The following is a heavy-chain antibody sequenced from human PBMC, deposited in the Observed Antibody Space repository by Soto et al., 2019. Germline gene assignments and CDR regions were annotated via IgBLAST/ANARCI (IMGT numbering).Heavy chain of an antibody. V-gene: IGHV3-30*18. Sequence: QVQLVESGGGVVQPGRSLRLSCAASGFTFSSYGMHWVRQAPGKGLEWVAVISYDGSNKYYADSVKGRFTISRDNSKNTLYLQMNSLRAEDTAVYYCAKDWVLYCSGGSYYRFDYWGQGTLVTVSS. J-gene: IGHJ4*02. CDR2: ISYDGSNK. D-gene: IGHD2-15*01. CDR3: AKDWVLYCSGGSYYRFDY. CDR1: GFTFSSYG.